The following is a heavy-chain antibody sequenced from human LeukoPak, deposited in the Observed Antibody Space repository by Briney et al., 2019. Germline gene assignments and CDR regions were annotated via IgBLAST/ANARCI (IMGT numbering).Heavy chain of an antibody. CDR2: IYHSGST. D-gene: IGHD5-24*01. Sequence: SQTLSLTCTVSGGSISSGGYYWSWIRQPPGKGLEWIGYIYHSGSTYYNPSLKSRVTISVDTSKNQFSLKLSSVTAADTAVYYCARGSAGDGYNYKEGYYYYYMDVWGKGTTVTVSS. CDR3: ARGSAGDGYNYKEGYYYYYMDV. J-gene: IGHJ6*03. V-gene: IGHV4-30-2*05. CDR1: GGSISSGGYY.